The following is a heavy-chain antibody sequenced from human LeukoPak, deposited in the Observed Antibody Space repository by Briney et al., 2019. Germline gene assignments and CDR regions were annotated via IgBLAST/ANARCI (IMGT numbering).Heavy chain of an antibody. J-gene: IGHJ4*02. CDR3: AKEGRSLQTY. D-gene: IGHD5-24*01. CDR1: GFIFSSNW. CDR2: IKEDGTET. V-gene: IGHV3-7*03. Sequence: GGSLRLSCAASGFIFSSNWMSWVRLAPGKGLEWVANIKEDGTETYYVDSVKGRFTISRDNAKNSLYLQMNSLRVEDTAVYYCAKEGRSLQTYWGQGTLVTVSS.